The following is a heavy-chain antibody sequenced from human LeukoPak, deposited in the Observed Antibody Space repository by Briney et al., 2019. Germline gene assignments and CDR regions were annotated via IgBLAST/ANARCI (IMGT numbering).Heavy chain of an antibody. V-gene: IGHV4-4*07. CDR1: GGSTSSYY. J-gene: IGHJ5*02. D-gene: IGHD1-26*01. CDR2: IYTSGST. CDR3: ARDKRWGSGSVNWFDP. Sequence: KPSETLSLTCTVSGGSTSSYYWSWIRQPAGKGLEWIGRIYTSGSTNYNPSLKSRVTMSVDTSKNQFSLKLSSVTAADTAVYYCARDKRWGSGSVNWFDPWGQGTLVTVSS.